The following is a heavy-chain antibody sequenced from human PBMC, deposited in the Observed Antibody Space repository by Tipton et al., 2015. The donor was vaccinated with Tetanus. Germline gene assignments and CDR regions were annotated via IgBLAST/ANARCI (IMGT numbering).Heavy chain of an antibody. V-gene: IGHV1-69*01. CDR1: GYTFTSYD. CDR2: FSPIFRRP. D-gene: IGHD3-22*01. J-gene: IGHJ3*01. Sequence: QVQLVQSGPEVKKPGASVRVSCKASGYTFTSYDINWVRQATGQEPEWMGGFSPIFRRPNYAQKFQGRVTISADESTSTAYMELRSLTSADTAIYYCAREAINSEDRRAFDVWGQGTMVTVSP. CDR3: AREAINSEDRRAFDV.